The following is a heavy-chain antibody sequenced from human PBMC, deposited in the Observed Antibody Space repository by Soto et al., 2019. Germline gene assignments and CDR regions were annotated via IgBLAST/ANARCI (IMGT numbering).Heavy chain of an antibody. D-gene: IGHD2-21*01. CDR1: GFSLNTRGMS. CDR3: ARVIEGGGPAEDDY. Sequence: ASGPTLVNPTQTLTLTCTFSGFSLNTRGMSVSWIRQPPGKALEWLAVIDWDDDKYYSTSLKTRLTISKDTSKNQVVLTMTNMDPVDTATYYCARVIEGGGPAEDDYWGQGTLVTVSS. CDR2: IDWDDDK. V-gene: IGHV2-70*13. J-gene: IGHJ4*02.